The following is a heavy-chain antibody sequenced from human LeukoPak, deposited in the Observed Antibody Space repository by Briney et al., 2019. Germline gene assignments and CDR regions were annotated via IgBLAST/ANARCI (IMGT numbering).Heavy chain of an antibody. CDR1: GFTFSSYG. J-gene: IGHJ4*02. D-gene: IGHD5-24*01. CDR2: ISYDGSTQ. V-gene: IGHV3-30*18. Sequence: GGSLRLSCAASGFTFSSYGMHWVRQAPGKGLECMAVISYDGSTQYYADSVKGRFTISRDNSNNTLSLQMNSLKAEDTAVYYCAKGRMMATIMISFDYWGRGTLVTVSS. CDR3: AKGRMMATIMISFDY.